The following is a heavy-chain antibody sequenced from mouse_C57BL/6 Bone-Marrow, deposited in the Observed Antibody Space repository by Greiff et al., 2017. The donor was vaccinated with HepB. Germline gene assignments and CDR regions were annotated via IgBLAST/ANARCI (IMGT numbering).Heavy chain of an antibody. CDR1: GYTFTSYW. J-gene: IGHJ2*01. Sequence: QVQLQQPGTELVKPGASVKLSCKASGYTFTSYWMHWVKQRSGQGLEWIGNINPSNGGTNYNEKFKSKATLTVDKSSSTAYMQLSSLTSEDSAVYYCARGITTVVANYFDYWGQGTTLTVSS. CDR3: ARGITTVVANYFDY. D-gene: IGHD1-1*01. V-gene: IGHV1-53*01. CDR2: INPSNGGT.